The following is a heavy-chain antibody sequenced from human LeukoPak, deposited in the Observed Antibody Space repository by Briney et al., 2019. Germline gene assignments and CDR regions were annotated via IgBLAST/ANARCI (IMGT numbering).Heavy chain of an antibody. V-gene: IGHV3-21*01. J-gene: IGHJ4*02. D-gene: IGHD5-18*01. CDR2: ISSSGNYI. CDR3: ARGEYHQDGIGYNRFDN. Sequence: GSLRLSCAASGFTFSSFGINWVRQAPGKGLEWVSSISSSGNYIYYADSVKGRFTISRDNAKNSLYLQMNSLRVEDTAVYYCARGEYHQDGIGYNRFDNWGQGALVIVSS. CDR1: GFTFSSFG.